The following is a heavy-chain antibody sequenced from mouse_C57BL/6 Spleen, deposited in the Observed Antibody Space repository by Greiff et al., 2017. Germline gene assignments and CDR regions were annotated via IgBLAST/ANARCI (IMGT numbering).Heavy chain of an antibody. Sequence: VQLQQSGPALVRPGSSVKMSCKTSGYTFTSYGINWVKQRPGQGLEWIGHIYIGNGYTEYNAQFKGKATLTSDTSSSTAYMQLSSLTYEDSAIYCGARKDGYDEAFAYWGQGTLVTVSA. V-gene: IGHV1-58*01. J-gene: IGHJ3*01. CDR3: ARKDGYDEAFAY. CDR1: GYTFTSYG. D-gene: IGHD2-2*01. CDR2: IYIGNGYT.